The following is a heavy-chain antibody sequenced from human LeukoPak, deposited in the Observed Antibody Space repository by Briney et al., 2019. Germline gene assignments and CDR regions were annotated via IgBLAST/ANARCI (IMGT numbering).Heavy chain of an antibody. Sequence: GGSLRLSCAASGFTFSSYAMHCVRQAPGKGLEYVSAIRSNGGSTSYANSVKGRFTISRDNSKNTLYLQMGSLRAEDMAVYYCARARWIQLWLPPGLDYWGQGSLVTVSS. CDR3: ARARWIQLWLPPGLDY. V-gene: IGHV3-64*01. CDR2: IRSNGGST. CDR1: GFTFSSYA. D-gene: IGHD5-18*01. J-gene: IGHJ4*02.